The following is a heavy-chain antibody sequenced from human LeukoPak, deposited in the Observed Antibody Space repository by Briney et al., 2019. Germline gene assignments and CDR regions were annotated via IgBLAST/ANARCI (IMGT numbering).Heavy chain of an antibody. Sequence: GGSLRLSCSASGFTFSSFAMSWVRQAPGKGLEWLSAITGDGDYTYSADSVTGRFTISRDNSKNALFLQMHSLRAEDTAVYYCAKLDGSSWLYYFDYWGQGTLVTVSS. CDR3: AKLDGSSWLYYFDY. CDR2: ITGDGDYT. J-gene: IGHJ4*02. V-gene: IGHV3-23*01. D-gene: IGHD6-13*01. CDR1: GFTFSSFA.